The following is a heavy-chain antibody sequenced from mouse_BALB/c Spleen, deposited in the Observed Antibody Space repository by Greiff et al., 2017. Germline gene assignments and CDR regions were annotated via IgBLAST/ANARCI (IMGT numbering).Heavy chain of an antibody. CDR1: GYTFTSYW. J-gene: IGHJ4*01. CDR2: INPSTGYT. V-gene: IGHV1-7*01. Sequence: QVQLQQSGAELAKPGASVKISCKASGYTFTSYWMHWVKQRPGQGLEWIGYINPSTGYTECNQKFKDKATLTADKSSSTAYMQLSSLTSEDSAVYYCARDGYYDAMDYWGQGTSVTVSS. D-gene: IGHD2-3*01. CDR3: ARDGYYDAMDY.